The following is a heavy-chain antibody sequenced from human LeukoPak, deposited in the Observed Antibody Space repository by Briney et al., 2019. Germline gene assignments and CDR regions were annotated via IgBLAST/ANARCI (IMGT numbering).Heavy chain of an antibody. CDR3: ARVGGFHFADDY. CDR2: ITTSSLYI. J-gene: IGHJ4*02. V-gene: IGHV3-21*01. Sequence: GGSLRLSCAASGFTLNTYNMNWVRQAPGKGVQWVSSITTSSLYIYYTDSVKGRFTISRDNAKNSLYLQMNSLRAEDTAVYYCARVGGFHFADDYWGQGTLVTVSS. D-gene: IGHD3-16*01. CDR1: GFTLNTYN.